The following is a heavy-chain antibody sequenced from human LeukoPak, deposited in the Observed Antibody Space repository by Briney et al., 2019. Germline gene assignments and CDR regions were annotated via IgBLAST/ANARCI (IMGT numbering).Heavy chain of an antibody. J-gene: IGHJ5*02. CDR3: ARSSVNWFDP. Sequence: GESPKISCKGSGYSFANYWIGWVRQMPRKGLEWMGIIYPGDSATRYSPSFQGQVTISADKFVSTAYLQWSSLKASDTAIYYCARSSVNWFDPWGQGTLVSVSS. CDR2: IYPGDSAT. CDR1: GYSFANYW. D-gene: IGHD3-3*01. V-gene: IGHV5-51*01.